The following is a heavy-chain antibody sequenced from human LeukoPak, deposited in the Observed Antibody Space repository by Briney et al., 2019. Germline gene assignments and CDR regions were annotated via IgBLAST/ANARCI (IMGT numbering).Heavy chain of an antibody. CDR3: AKASPFNYYDSSGYYDY. V-gene: IGHV3-23*01. D-gene: IGHD3-22*01. CDR1: GFTFSSYA. CDR2: ISGSGGST. J-gene: IGHJ4*02. Sequence: GGSLRLSCAAPGFTFSSYAMSWVRQAPGKGLEWVSAISGSGGSTYYADSVKGRFTISRDNSKNTLYLQMNSLRAEDTAVYYCAKASPFNYYDSSGYYDYWGQGTLVTVSS.